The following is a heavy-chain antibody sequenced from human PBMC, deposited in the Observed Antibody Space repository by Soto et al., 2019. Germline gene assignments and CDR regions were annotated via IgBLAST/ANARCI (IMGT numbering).Heavy chain of an antibody. CDR2: ISPCIGNT. J-gene: IGHJ6*02. CDR1: GYIFVNYG. D-gene: IGHD3-16*01. V-gene: IGHV1-18*01. CDR3: VMVDNYVTPTPQDV. Sequence: QVQLVQSGDEVKKPGASVKVSCKASGYIFVNYGIAWVRQASGQGLEWMGRISPCIGNTHSATKVQGRLTMTTDTSSSTAYMGLGSLTSDDTAVYYCVMVDNYVTPTPQDVWGQGTTVTVSS.